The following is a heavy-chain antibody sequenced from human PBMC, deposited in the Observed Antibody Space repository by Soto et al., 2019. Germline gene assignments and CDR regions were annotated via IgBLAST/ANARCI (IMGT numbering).Heavy chain of an antibody. CDR3: ARDTDGLHY. CDR2: INTDGSIT. V-gene: IGHV3-74*01. CDR1: GLIFSNYK. J-gene: IGHJ4*02. Sequence: GGSLRLSCAASGLIFSNYKMHWVRQAPGKGLVWVSRINTDGSITDYADSVKGRFTVPRDNPKNTLYLQMNSLRAEDTAVYYCARDTDGLHYWGQGTLVTVSS.